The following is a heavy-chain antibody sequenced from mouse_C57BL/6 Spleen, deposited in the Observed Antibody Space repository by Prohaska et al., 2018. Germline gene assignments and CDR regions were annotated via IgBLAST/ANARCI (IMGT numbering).Heavy chain of an antibody. J-gene: IGHJ1*03. Sequence: DVQLQESGPGLVKPSQSLSLTCSVTGYSITSGYYWNWIRHFPGNKLEWMGYISYDGSNNYNPSLKNRISITRDTSKNQFFLKLNSVTTEDTATYYCAAGRGYWYFDVWGTGTTVTVSS. CDR1: GYSITSGYY. D-gene: IGHD4-1*01. V-gene: IGHV3-6*01. CDR3: AAGRGYWYFDV. CDR2: ISYDGSN.